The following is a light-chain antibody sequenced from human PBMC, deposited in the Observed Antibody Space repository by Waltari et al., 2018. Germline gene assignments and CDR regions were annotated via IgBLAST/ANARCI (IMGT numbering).Light chain of an antibody. J-gene: IGLJ3*02. CDR1: NIGTKN. CDR2: RNT. CDR3: HVWDTTTAWV. V-gene: IGLV3-9*01. Sequence: SYALTQPLSVSMALGQSARITCEGNNIGTKNVHWYQQKPGQAPVLVIYRNTKRPSGIPERVSGSNSGNTATLTISRVQAGDEGDYYCHVWDTTTAWVFGGGTTLTVL.